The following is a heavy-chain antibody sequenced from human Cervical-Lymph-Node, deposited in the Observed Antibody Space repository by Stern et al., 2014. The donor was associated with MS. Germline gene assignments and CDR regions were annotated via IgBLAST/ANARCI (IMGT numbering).Heavy chain of an antibody. CDR2: ISSNSTYI. CDR3: TRAQRGFDY. CDR1: GFTFRNYT. V-gene: IGHV3-21*01. Sequence: EVQLVESGGGLVKPGGSLRLSCAVSGFTFRNYTMNWVRQAPGRGLEWVSSISSNSTYIYYADSVNGRFTISRDNAKNSLYLQMNSRRAEDTVVYYCTRAQRGFDYGGQGTLVTVSS. J-gene: IGHJ4*02.